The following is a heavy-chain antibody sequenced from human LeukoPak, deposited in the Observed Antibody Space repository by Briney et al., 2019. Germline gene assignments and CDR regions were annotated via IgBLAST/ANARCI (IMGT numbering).Heavy chain of an antibody. D-gene: IGHD3-10*01. V-gene: IGHV1-69*13. CDR3: ARKPWFGESYYFDY. J-gene: IGHJ4*02. CDR2: IIPIFGTA. Sequence: ASVKVSCKASGGTFSSYAISWVRQAPGQGLEWMGGIIPIFGTANHAQKFQGRVTITADESTSTAYMELSSLRSEDTAVYYCARKPWFGESYYFDYWGQGTLVTVSS. CDR1: GGTFSSYA.